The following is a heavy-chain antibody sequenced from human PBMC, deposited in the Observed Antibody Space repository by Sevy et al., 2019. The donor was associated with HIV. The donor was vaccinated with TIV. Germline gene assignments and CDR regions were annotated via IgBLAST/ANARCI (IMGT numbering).Heavy chain of an antibody. CDR1: GGSISSSSYY. CDR2: IYYSGST. CDR3: ARLGYSRGDY. D-gene: IGHD6-13*01. J-gene: IGHJ4*02. Sequence: SETLSLTCTVSGGSISSSSYYWGWFRQPPGKGLEWIGSIYYSGSTYYNPSLKSRVTISVDTSKNQFSLKLSSVTAADTAVYYCARLGYSRGDYWGQGTLVTVSS. V-gene: IGHV4-39*01.